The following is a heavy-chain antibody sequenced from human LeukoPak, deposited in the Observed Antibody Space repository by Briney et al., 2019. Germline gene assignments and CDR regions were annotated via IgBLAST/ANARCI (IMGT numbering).Heavy chain of an antibody. J-gene: IGHJ4*02. V-gene: IGHV1-2*02. CDR3: ARGGRHALRYFDWLQDEEFDY. CDR2: INPNSGGT. Sequence: ASVKVSCKASGYTFTGYYMHWVRQAPGQGRQWMGWINPNSGGTNYAQKLQGRVTMTTDTSTSTAYMELRSLRSDDTAVYYCARGGRHALRYFDWLQDEEFDYWGQGTLVTVSS. D-gene: IGHD3-9*01. CDR1: GYTFTGYY.